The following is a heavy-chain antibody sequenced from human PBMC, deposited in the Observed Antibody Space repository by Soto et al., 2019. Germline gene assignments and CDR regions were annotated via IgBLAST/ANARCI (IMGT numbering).Heavy chain of an antibody. J-gene: IGHJ4*02. CDR2: ISYDGSNK. CDR1: GFTFSRYT. Sequence: QVHLVESGGGVVQPGRSLRLSCAASGFTFSRYTMHWVRQAPGKGLEWVAVISYDGSNKYYADSVKGRFTISRDNSKNTLYVQMKSLRAEDTAVFYCARSGGSYFVPFDSWGQGTLVTVSS. CDR3: ARSGGSYFVPFDS. V-gene: IGHV3-30-3*01. D-gene: IGHD1-26*01.